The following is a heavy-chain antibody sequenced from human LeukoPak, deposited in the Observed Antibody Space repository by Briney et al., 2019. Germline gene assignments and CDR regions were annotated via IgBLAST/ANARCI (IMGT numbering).Heavy chain of an antibody. V-gene: IGHV4-61*02. CDR1: GGSISSGSYY. J-gene: IGHJ4*02. Sequence: SQTLSLICTVSGGSISSGSYYWSWIRQPAGRGLEWIGRIYTSGSTNYNPSLKSRVTISVDTSKNQFSLKLSSVTAADTAVYYCARAYCGGDCSVDYWGQGTLVTVSS. D-gene: IGHD2-21*02. CDR2: IYTSGST. CDR3: ARAYCGGDCSVDY.